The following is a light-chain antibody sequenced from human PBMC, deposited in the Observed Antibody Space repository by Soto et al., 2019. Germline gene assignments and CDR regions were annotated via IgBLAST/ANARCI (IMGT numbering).Light chain of an antibody. CDR3: MQGTHWPIT. CDR1: QRLGQSDGSAY. Sequence: DVVMTQSPVSLPVTLGQPASISCRSHQRLGQSDGSAYFSWFQQRPGRSPRRLIYKVSNRDSGVPARFSGSGSGTDFALKISRVEAEDVGVYYCMQGTHWPITFGQGTRLEIK. V-gene: IGKV2-30*02. J-gene: IGKJ5*01. CDR2: KVS.